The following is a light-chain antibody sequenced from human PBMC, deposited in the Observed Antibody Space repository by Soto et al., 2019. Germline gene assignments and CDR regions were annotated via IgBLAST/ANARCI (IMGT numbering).Light chain of an antibody. CDR1: QSVLYSSNNKNY. Sequence: DIVMTQSPDSLAVSLGERATINCKSSQSVLYSSNNKNYLAWYQHKPGQPPKLRIYWASTRESGVPDRFSGSGSGTDFTLTISSLQAEDVAVYDCQQYYSNPWTFGQGTKVEIK. J-gene: IGKJ1*01. CDR2: WAS. CDR3: QQYYSNPWT. V-gene: IGKV4-1*01.